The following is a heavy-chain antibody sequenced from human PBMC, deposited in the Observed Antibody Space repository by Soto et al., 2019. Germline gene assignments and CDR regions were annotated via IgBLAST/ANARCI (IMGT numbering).Heavy chain of an antibody. J-gene: IGHJ4*02. CDR2: ISGSGGST. V-gene: IGHV3-23*01. CDR1: GFTFSSYA. Sequence: PGGSLRLSCAASGFTFSSYAMSWVRQAPGKGLECVSPISGSGGSTYYADSVKGRFTISRDNSKNTLYLQMNGLGAEDTAVYYCAKMMGATRGGFDSWGQGTLVTVSS. CDR3: AKMMGATRGGFDS. D-gene: IGHD1-26*01.